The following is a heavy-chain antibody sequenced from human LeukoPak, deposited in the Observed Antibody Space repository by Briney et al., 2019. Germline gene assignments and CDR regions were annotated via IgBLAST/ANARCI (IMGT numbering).Heavy chain of an antibody. CDR2: FDPEDGKT. Sequence: ASVTVSCKVSGYTLTELSMFWVRQAPGKGVEWMGSFDPEDGKTVYAQKFQGRVTMTEDTSTDTAYMELSSLRSEDTAVYYCATGYLVTAGLMDVWGQGTTVTVSS. J-gene: IGHJ6*02. CDR3: ATGYLVTAGLMDV. CDR1: GYTLTELS. D-gene: IGHD6-13*01. V-gene: IGHV1-24*01.